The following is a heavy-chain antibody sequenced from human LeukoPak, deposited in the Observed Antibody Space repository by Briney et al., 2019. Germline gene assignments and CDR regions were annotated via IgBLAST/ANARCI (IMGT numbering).Heavy chain of an antibody. J-gene: IGHJ4*02. CDR2: IYYSGST. V-gene: IGHV4-39*07. D-gene: IGHD3-3*01. CDR1: GGSLTSSPYY. Sequence: SETLSLTCTVSGGSLTSSPYYWGWIRQPPGRGLDWIGSIYYSGSTNYNPSLKSRVTISVDTSKNQFSLKLSSVTAADTAVYYCARGGSWVFVDYWGQGTLVTVSS. CDR3: ARGGSWVFVDY.